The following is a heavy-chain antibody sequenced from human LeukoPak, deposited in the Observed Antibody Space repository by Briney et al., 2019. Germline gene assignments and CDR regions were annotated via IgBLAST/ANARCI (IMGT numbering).Heavy chain of an antibody. CDR3: ARSSDSYFLTDY. J-gene: IGHJ4*02. D-gene: IGHD3-22*01. CDR1: GGSISSYY. V-gene: IGHV4-59*08. CDR2: IYYSGST. Sequence: PSETLSLTCTVSGGSISSYYWSWIRQPPGKGLEWIGYIYYSGSTNYNPSLKSRVTISVDTSKYQFSLKLSSVTAADTAVYYCARSSDSYFLTDYWGQGTLVTVSS.